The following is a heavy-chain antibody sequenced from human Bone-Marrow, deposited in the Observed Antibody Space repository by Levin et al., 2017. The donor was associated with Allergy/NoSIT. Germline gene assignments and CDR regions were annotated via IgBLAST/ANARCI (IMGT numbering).Heavy chain of an antibody. CDR1: GYRFTSYW. V-gene: IGHV5-51*01. CDR2: IFPSDSDT. D-gene: IGHD5-18*01. J-gene: IGHJ4*02. CDR3: ARQGAIVDRRNFFDS. Sequence: PGESLKISCKGSGYRFTSYWIGWVRQMPGKGLEWMGIIFPSDSDTRYSPSFQGQVTISADTSMNTAYLQWSSLKASDTALYYCARQGAIVDRRNFFDSWGQGTLVTVSP.